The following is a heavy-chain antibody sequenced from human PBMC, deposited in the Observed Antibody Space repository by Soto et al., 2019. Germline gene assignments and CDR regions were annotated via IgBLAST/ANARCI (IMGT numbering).Heavy chain of an antibody. CDR1: GGSISSYY. Sequence: SETLSLTCTVSGGSISSYYWSWIRQPPGKGLEWIGYIYYSGSTNYNPSLKSRVTISVDTSKNQFSLKLSSVTAADTAVYYCARGLGGKLYYYGMDVWGQGTTVTAP. D-gene: IGHD5-12*01. CDR2: IYYSGST. J-gene: IGHJ6*02. V-gene: IGHV4-59*01. CDR3: ARGLGGKLYYYGMDV.